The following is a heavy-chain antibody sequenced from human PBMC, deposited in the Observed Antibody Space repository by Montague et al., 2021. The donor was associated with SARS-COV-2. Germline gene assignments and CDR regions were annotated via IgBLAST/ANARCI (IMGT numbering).Heavy chain of an antibody. V-gene: IGHV6-1*01. CDR2: TYYRSKWYN. CDR3: VRIPVGSKYYFDF. Sequence: CAISGDSDSSEIATWKWERQSPARGLERVGGTYYRSKWYNDYAESVKSRITIDPNTSKHQFSLHLNSVTPEDTAVYYCVRIPVGSKYYFDFWGQGTLVTVSA. J-gene: IGHJ4*02. D-gene: IGHD2-2*01. CDR1: GDSDSSEIAT.